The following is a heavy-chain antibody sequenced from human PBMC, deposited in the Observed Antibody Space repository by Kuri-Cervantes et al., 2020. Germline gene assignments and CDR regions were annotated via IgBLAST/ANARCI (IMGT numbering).Heavy chain of an antibody. Sequence: GESLKISCAASGFTFSDYYMSWIRQAPGKGLEWVSYISSSGSTIYYADSVKGRFTISRDNAKNTLYLQMNSLRAEDTAVYYCAKGSGSTVGGNGFDYWGQGTLVTVSS. CDR1: GFTFSDYY. CDR3: AKGSGSTVGGNGFDY. CDR2: ISSSGSTI. V-gene: IGHV3-11*01. J-gene: IGHJ4*02. D-gene: IGHD1-26*01.